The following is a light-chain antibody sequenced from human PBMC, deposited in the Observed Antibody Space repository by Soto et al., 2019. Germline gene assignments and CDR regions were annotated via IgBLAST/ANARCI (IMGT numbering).Light chain of an antibody. CDR2: AAS. V-gene: IGKV1-39*01. CDR3: QQSYTVEFS. J-gene: IGKJ4*01. CDR1: QIISTY. Sequence: DIQMTQSPSSLSASVGDRVTITCRASQIISTYLNWYQRKPGKAPQLLIYAASNLLSGVPSRFSGSGSGTDFTLTIRTLQPEDFAVYYCQQSYTVEFSFGGGTKVEIK.